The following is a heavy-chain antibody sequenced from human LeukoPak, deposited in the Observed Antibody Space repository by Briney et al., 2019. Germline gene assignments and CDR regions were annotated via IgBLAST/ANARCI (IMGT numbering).Heavy chain of an antibody. CDR1: GFTFSSYA. Sequence: QTGRSLRLSCAASGFTFSSYAMHWVRQAPGKGLEWVAVISYDGSNKYYADSVKGRFTISRDNSKNTLYLQMNSLRAEDTAVYYCARDFRRWLQEAIDYWGQGTPVTVSS. CDR3: ARDFRRWLQEAIDY. J-gene: IGHJ4*02. D-gene: IGHD5-24*01. V-gene: IGHV3-30*04. CDR2: ISYDGSNK.